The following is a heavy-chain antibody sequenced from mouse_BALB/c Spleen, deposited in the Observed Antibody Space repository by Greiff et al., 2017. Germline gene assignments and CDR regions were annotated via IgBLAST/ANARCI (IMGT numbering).Heavy chain of an antibody. CDR3: ARRGYGAYFDY. CDR1: GFNIKDYY. V-gene: IGHV14-1*02. J-gene: IGHJ2*01. Sequence: VQLQQSGAELVRPGALVKLSCKASGFNIKDYYMHWVKQRPEQGLEWIGWIDPENGNTIYDPKFQGKASITADTSSNTAYLQLSSLTSEDTAVYYCARRGYGAYFDYWGQGTTLTVSS. D-gene: IGHD1-1*01. CDR2: IDPENGNT.